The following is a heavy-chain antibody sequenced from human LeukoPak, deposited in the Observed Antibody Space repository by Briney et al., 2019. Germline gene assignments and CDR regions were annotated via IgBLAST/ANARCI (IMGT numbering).Heavy chain of an antibody. J-gene: IGHJ4*02. Sequence: GASVTVSCKASGYTFTSYYMHWVRQAPGQGLEWMGIINPSGGSTSYAQKFQGRVTMTRDTSTSTVYMELSSLRSEDTAVYYCARASRFDDPGDYWGQGTLVTVSS. CDR3: ARASRFDDPGDY. V-gene: IGHV1-46*01. CDR2: INPSGGST. CDR1: GYTFTSYY.